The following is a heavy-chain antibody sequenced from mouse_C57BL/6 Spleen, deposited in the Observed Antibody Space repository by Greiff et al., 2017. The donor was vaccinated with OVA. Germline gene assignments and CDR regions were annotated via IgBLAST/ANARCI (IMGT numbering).Heavy chain of an antibody. CDR2: IHPNSGST. CDR1: GYTFTSYW. Sequence: QVQLQQPGAELVKPGASVKLSCKASGYTFTSYWMHWVKQRPGQGLEWIGMIHPNSGSTNYNEKFKSKATLTVDKSSSTAYMQLSSLTSEDSAVYYCARGGYYGSSLWDYWGQGTSVTVSS. V-gene: IGHV1-64*01. D-gene: IGHD1-1*01. J-gene: IGHJ4*01. CDR3: ARGGYYGSSLWDY.